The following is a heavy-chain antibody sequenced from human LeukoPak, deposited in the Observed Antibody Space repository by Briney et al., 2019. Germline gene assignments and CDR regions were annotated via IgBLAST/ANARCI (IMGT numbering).Heavy chain of an antibody. V-gene: IGHV1-8*01. J-gene: IGHJ5*02. CDR2: MNPNSGNT. Sequence: ASVKVSCKASGYTFTSYDINWVRQATGQGLEWMGWMNPNSGNTDYAQKFQGRVTMTRNTSISTAYMELSSLRSEDTAVYYCARGRVLRFLEWLLFTPYNWFDPWGQGTLVTVSS. CDR3: ARGRVLRFLEWLLFTPYNWFDP. D-gene: IGHD3-3*01. CDR1: GYTFTSYD.